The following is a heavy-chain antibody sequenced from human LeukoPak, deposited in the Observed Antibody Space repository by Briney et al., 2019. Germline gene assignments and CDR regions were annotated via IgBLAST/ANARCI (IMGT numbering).Heavy chain of an antibody. CDR1: GYSFSDYW. CDR2: IHPRDSEI. CDR3: TGHTPYGSGYSY. V-gene: IGHV5-51*01. J-gene: IGHJ4*02. Sequence: GESLKISSKGSGYSFSDYWIGWVRQMPGKGLEWVGIIHPRDSEIRYSPSFQGQVTISVDRSIDTAYLQWSGLQASDTALYYCTGHTPYGSGYSYWGQGTLVTVSS. D-gene: IGHD3-22*01.